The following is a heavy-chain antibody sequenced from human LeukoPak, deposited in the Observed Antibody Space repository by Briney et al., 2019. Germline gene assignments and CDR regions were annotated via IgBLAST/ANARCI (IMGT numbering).Heavy chain of an antibody. V-gene: IGHV1-18*01. J-gene: IGHJ6*02. D-gene: IGHD2-2*01. CDR2: ISAYNGNT. Sequence: ASVKLSCKASGYTFTSYGISWVRQAPGQGLEWMGWISAYNGNTNYAQKFQGRVTMTRNTSISTAYMELSGLRSEDTAVYYCARGGDIVVVPAASLYYYYGMDVWGQGTTVTVSS. CDR3: ARGGDIVVVPAASLYYYYGMDV. CDR1: GYTFTSYG.